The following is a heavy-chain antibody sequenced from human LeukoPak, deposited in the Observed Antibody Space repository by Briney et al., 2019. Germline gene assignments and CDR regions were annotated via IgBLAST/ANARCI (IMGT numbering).Heavy chain of an antibody. V-gene: IGHV3-48*01. CDR1: GITFSSYS. D-gene: IGHD3-10*01. CDR3: ARATGFRPTLHDAFDI. Sequence: GGSLRLSCVASGITFSSYSMNWVRQAPGKGLEWVSYISSFSGTINYADSVNGRFTISRDNAKNSLYLQMNSLRAEDTAVYYCARATGFRPTLHDAFDIWGQGTMVTVSS. J-gene: IGHJ3*02. CDR2: ISSFSGTI.